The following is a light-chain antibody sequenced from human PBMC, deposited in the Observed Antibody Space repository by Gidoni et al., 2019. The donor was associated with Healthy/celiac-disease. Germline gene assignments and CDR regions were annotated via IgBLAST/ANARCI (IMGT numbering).Light chain of an antibody. V-gene: IGKV3-11*01. CDR2: DAS. Sequence: ELVLTPSPATLSLSPGDRATLSCRASQSVSSYLAWYQQKPGKAPRLLIYDASNRATGIPARLSGSGAGTDFTLTISSLEPEDFAVYYCQQRSNWPLTFGPGTKVDIK. CDR3: QQRSNWPLT. CDR1: QSVSSY. J-gene: IGKJ3*01.